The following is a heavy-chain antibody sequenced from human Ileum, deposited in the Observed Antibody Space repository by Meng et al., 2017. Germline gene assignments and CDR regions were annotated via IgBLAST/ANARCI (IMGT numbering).Heavy chain of an antibody. CDR2: ITYTGNS. D-gene: IGHD2-2*01. Sequence: QLRLQESGPGLVKPSETLSLTCIASGGSVTSSSYDWGWIRQPPGKGLEWIGGITYTGNSYTTPSLKTRLTTSLDTSKNQFSLRLNSLTAADTAVYYCAGQPTSSGAGYSWFDPWGQGILVTVSS. V-gene: IGHV4-39*01. J-gene: IGHJ5*02. CDR3: AGQPTSSGAGYSWFDP. CDR1: GGSVTSSSYD.